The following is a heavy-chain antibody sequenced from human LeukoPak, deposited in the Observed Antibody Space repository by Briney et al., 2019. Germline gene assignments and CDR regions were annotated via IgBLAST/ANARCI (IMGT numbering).Heavy chain of an antibody. CDR3: ARGGYYGSGSYTY. CDR1: GFTFNTYD. Sequence: GGSLRLSCAASGFTFNTYDMSWVRQSPVKGLEWVSGLSGSGDRTYYTDSVKGRFIISRDNSKNSLYLQMNSLRAEDTAVYYCARGGYYGSGSYTYWGQGTLVTVSS. D-gene: IGHD3-10*01. V-gene: IGHV3-23*01. J-gene: IGHJ4*02. CDR2: LSGSGDRT.